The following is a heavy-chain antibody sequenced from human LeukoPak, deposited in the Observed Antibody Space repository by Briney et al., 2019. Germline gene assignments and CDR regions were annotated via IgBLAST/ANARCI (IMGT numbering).Heavy chain of an antibody. D-gene: IGHD3-3*01. CDR1: GFTFSSYA. J-gene: IGHJ4*02. V-gene: IGHV3-23*01. Sequence: GGSLRLSCAASGFTFSSYAMSWVRQAPGKGLEWVSAISGSGGSTYYADSVKGRFTISRDNSKNTLYLQMNSLRAEDTAVYYCAKFLHGHYDFWSGYDYWGQGTLVTVSS. CDR2: ISGSGGST. CDR3: AKFLHGHYDFWSGYDY.